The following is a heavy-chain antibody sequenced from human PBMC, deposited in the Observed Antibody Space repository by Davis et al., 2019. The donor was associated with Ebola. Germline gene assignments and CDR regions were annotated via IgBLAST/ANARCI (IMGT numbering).Heavy chain of an antibody. CDR1: GFTFRNYW. J-gene: IGHJ4*02. Sequence: GSLRLSCAASGFTFRNYWMSWVRQPPGKGLEWIGSIYYRGTTYYTPSLKSRVTISVDTSNNQFSLKLTSVSAADTAVYYCASSDPLGNFDYWGQGTLVTVSS. CDR2: IYYRGTT. V-gene: IGHV4-59*05. D-gene: IGHD3-16*01. CDR3: ASSDPLGNFDY.